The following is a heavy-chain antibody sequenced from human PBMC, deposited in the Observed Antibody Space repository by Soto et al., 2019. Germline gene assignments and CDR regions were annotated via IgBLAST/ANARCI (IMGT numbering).Heavy chain of an antibody. Sequence: PSETLSLTCTVSGVSVSSPNWWTWVRQSPGKGLEWLGEIYHSDNTKYNPSLKSRVTISMDESKNQFSLKLTSVTAADTAVYYCATLDYGDSQRIYFFDYWGQGTLVTVSS. CDR1: GVSVSSPNW. V-gene: IGHV4-4*02. D-gene: IGHD4-17*01. J-gene: IGHJ4*02. CDR3: ATLDYGDSQRIYFFDY. CDR2: IYHSDNT.